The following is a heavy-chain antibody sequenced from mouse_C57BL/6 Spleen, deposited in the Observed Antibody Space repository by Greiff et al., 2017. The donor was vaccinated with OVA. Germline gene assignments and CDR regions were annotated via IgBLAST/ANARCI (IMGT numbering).Heavy chain of an antibody. V-gene: IGHV1-81*01. Sequence: QVQLQQSGAELARPGASVKMSCKASGYTFTSYGISWVKQRPGQGLEWIGEIYPRSGNTYYNEKFKGKATLTADKSSSTAYMELRSLTSEDSAVYFCAREGILAASYAMDYWGQGTSVTVSS. CDR3: AREGILAASYAMDY. CDR1: GYTFTSYG. CDR2: IYPRSGNT. D-gene: IGHD6-1*01. J-gene: IGHJ4*01.